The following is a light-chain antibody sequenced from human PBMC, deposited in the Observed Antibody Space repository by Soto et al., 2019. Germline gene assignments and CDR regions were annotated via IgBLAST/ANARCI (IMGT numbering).Light chain of an antibody. CDR3: QQSYSTPYT. V-gene: IGKV1-39*01. Sequence: DIQMTQSPSSLSASVGDRVTITCRASQSISSYLNWYQQKPGKAPKLLIYAASSLQSGVPSRFSGSGSGKDFTLTISSLQPEDFATYYCQQSYSTPYTFGQWNKLEIK. CDR1: QSISSY. CDR2: AAS. J-gene: IGKJ2*01.